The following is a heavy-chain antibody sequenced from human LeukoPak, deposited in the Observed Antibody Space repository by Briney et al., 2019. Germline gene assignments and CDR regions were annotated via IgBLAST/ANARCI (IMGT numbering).Heavy chain of an antibody. CDR3: ASFRYYYDSSGFPPLDY. V-gene: IGHV1-18*01. CDR2: ISAYNGNT. CDR1: GGTFSSYA. D-gene: IGHD3-22*01. Sequence: GASVKVSCTASGGTFSSYAISWVRQAPGQGLEWMGWISAYNGNTNYAQKLQGRVTMTTDTSTSTAYMELRSLRSDDTAVYYCASFRYYYDSSGFPPLDYWGQGTLVTVSS. J-gene: IGHJ4*02.